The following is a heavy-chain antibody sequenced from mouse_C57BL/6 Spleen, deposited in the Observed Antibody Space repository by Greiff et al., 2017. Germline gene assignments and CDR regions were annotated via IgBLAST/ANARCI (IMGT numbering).Heavy chain of an antibody. Sequence: VQLVESGPELVKPGASVKISCKASGYAFSSSWMNWVKQRPGKGLEWIGRIYPGDGDTNYNGKFKGKATLTADKSSSTAYMQLSSLTSEDSAVYFCARSGANWDGLDYWGQGTTLTVSS. CDR2: IYPGDGDT. V-gene: IGHV1-82*01. CDR3: ARSGANWDGLDY. CDR1: GYAFSSSW. D-gene: IGHD4-1*01. J-gene: IGHJ2*01.